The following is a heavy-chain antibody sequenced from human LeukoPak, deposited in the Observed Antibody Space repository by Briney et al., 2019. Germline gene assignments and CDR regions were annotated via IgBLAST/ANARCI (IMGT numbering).Heavy chain of an antibody. CDR1: GFTFSNYG. D-gene: IGHD1-26*01. J-gene: IGHJ3*02. Sequence: PGGSLRLSCAASGFTFSNYGMHWVRQARGKGLEWVASIRYVGSNKYYADSVKGRFTISRDNSKNTLYLQMNSMGAEDTAVYYCAKKTIVGATVDAFDIWGQGTMVTVSS. CDR3: AKKTIVGATVDAFDI. CDR2: IRYVGSNK. V-gene: IGHV3-30*02.